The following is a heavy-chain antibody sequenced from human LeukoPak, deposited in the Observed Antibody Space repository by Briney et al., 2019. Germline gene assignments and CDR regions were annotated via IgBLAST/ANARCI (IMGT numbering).Heavy chain of an antibody. J-gene: IGHJ4*02. CDR2: ISGNGGST. CDR3: AKYGQNSSSWSN. D-gene: IGHD6-13*01. Sequence: GGSLRLSCAASGFTFSSYAMSWVRQAPGKGLEWVSAISGNGGSTYYADSVKGRFTISRDNSKNTLYLQMNSLRAEDTAVYYCAKYGQNSSSWSNWGQGTLVTVSS. CDR1: GFTFSSYA. V-gene: IGHV3-23*01.